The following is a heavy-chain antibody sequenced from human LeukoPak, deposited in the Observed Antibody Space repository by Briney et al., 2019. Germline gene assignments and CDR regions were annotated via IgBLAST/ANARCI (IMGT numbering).Heavy chain of an antibody. CDR1: GFTFSSYA. D-gene: IGHD6-6*01. CDR3: ANLHTMSSSVP. CDR2: LSGGGHNT. V-gene: IGHV3-23*01. Sequence: GGSLRLSCVASGFTFSSYAMSWVRQAPGKGLEWVSVLSGGGHNTYYADSVKGRFTMSRDNSKNTLYLQMNSLRAEDTAVYYCANLHTMSSSVPWGQGTLVTVPS. J-gene: IGHJ4*02.